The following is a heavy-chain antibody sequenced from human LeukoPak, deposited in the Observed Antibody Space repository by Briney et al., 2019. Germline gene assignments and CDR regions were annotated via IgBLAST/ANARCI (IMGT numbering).Heavy chain of an antibody. CDR3: AGGPDTAMGSFDY. V-gene: IGHV4-34*01. CDR1: GGSFSGYY. Sequence: SETLSLTCAVYGGSFSGYYWSWIRQPPGKGLEWIGEINHSGGTNYNPSLKSRVTISVDTSKNQFSLKLSSVTAADTAVYYCAGGPDTAMGSFDYWGQGTLVTVSS. D-gene: IGHD5-18*01. CDR2: INHSGGT. J-gene: IGHJ4*02.